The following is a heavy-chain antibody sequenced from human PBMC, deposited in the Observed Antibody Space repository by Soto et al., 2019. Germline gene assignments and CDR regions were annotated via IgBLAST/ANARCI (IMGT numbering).Heavy chain of an antibody. CDR1: GFTCDEYA. CDR2: ISWDGSNR. V-gene: IGHV3-43D*04. CDR3: AKDISRGPTKNYGFWSGPDY. J-gene: IGHJ4*02. D-gene: IGHD3-3*01. Sequence: GSLRRSCAAPGFTCDEYAMHWVRQPPGKGLAWVSLISWDGSNRYYADSVQGRFTISRDNSKYSLYLEMNSLRPEDTALYYCAKDISRGPTKNYGFWSGPDYWGQGTLVTVSS.